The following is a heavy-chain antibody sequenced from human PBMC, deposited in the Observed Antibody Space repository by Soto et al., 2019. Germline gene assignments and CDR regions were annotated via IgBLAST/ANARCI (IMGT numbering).Heavy chain of an antibody. J-gene: IGHJ6*02. D-gene: IGHD6-13*01. Sequence: ASVKVSCKASGGTFSSYAISWVRLAPGQGLEWMGGIIPIFGTANYAQKFQGRVTITADESTSTAYMELSSLRSEDTAVYYCARVAIAAAGSWDYYYYYGMDVWGQGTTVTVSS. CDR2: IIPIFGTA. V-gene: IGHV1-69*13. CDR1: GGTFSSYA. CDR3: ARVAIAAAGSWDYYYYYGMDV.